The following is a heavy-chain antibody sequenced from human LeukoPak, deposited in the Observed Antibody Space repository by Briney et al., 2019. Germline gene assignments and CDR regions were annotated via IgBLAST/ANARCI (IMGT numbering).Heavy chain of an antibody. CDR3: AREGDPSYFDY. CDR1: GGSISSYY. CDR2: IYYSGST. V-gene: IGHV4-59*01. Sequence: SETLSLTCTVSGGSISSYYWSWIQQPPGKGLEWIGYIYYSGSTNYNPSLKSRVTISVDTSKNQFSLKLSSVTAADTAVYYCAREGDPSYFDYWGQGTLVTVSS. J-gene: IGHJ4*02. D-gene: IGHD2-21*02.